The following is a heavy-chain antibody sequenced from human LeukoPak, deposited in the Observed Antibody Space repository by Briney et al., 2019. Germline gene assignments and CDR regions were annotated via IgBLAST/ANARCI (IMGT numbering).Heavy chain of an antibody. D-gene: IGHD3-10*01. V-gene: IGHV3-7*01. J-gene: IGHJ4*02. CDR1: GFTFSSYW. CDR3: ARELGYYYYYGSGSYIDY. CDR2: IKQDGSEK. Sequence: GGSLRLSCAASGFTFSSYWMSWVRQAPGKGLEWVANIKQDGSEKYYVDSVKGRFTISRDNAKNSLYLQMNSLRAEDTAVYYCARELGYYYYYGSGSYIDYWGQGTLVTVSS.